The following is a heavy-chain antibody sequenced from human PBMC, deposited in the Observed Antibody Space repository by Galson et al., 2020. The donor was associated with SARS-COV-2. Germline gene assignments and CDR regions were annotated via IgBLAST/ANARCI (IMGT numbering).Heavy chain of an antibody. Sequence: GGSPRLSCTASGFTFSRYWMKWVRQAPAKGLMWVSRINRAGSSTTNADSVKGRITVSRDNAKNTVYLQMNSLRVEDTAVYYCASAPRYSSGWYVWYFDLWGRGTLVTVSS. CDR1: GFTFSRYW. CDR3: ASAPRYSSGWYVWYFDL. V-gene: IGHV3-74*03. J-gene: IGHJ2*01. CDR2: INRAGSST. D-gene: IGHD6-19*01.